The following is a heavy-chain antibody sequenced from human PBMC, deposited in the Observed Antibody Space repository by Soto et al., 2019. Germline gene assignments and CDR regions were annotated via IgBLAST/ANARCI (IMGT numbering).Heavy chain of an antibody. Sequence: SETLSLTCAVYGGSFSGYYWSWIRQPPGKGLEWIGEINHSGSTNYNPSLKSRVTISVDTSKNQFSLKLSSVTAADTAVYYCARYFYDCSGGSCYQTRAPPAEKLYYYYGMDVWGQGTTVTVSS. D-gene: IGHD2-15*01. J-gene: IGHJ6*02. CDR3: ARYFYDCSGGSCYQTRAPPAEKLYYYYGMDV. V-gene: IGHV4-34*01. CDR2: INHSGST. CDR1: GGSFSGYY.